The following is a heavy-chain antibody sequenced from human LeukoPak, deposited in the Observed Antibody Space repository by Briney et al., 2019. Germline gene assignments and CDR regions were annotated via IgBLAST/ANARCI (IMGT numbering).Heavy chain of an antibody. J-gene: IGHJ4*02. CDR3: ARLSYDFWSGYAYGGFDF. Sequence: GGSLRLSCAASGFTFDDYAMHWVRQAPGKGLEWVSGISWNSGSIGYADSVKGRFTISRDNAKKSLYLQMNSLRVEDTAVYYCARLSYDFWSGYAYGGFDFWGQGTLVTVS. CDR2: ISWNSGSI. CDR1: GFTFDDYA. V-gene: IGHV3-9*01. D-gene: IGHD3-3*01.